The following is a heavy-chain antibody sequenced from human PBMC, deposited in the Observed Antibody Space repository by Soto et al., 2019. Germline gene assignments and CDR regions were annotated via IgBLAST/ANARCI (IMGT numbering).Heavy chain of an antibody. Sequence: SLSRTCVISGDSGSSNSVSWSWIRQSPSRVLEWLARTYYWSMWYNDYAVSVKSRITINPDTSKNQFFLQLNSVSPEDTAVYYCAFLHSCGRDSYDVWGQGTMVTVSS. J-gene: IGHJ3*01. CDR2: TYYWSMWYN. D-gene: IGHD2-15*01. CDR1: GDSGSSNSVS. V-gene: IGHV6-1*01. CDR3: AFLHSCGRDSYDV.